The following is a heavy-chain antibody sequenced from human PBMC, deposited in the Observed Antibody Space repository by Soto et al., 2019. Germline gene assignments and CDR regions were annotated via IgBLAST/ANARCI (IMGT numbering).Heavy chain of an antibody. CDR1: GDTFSNHT. CDR3: ARVAEMGKVTNGYYYYMDV. J-gene: IGHJ6*03. CDR2: IIPILGVA. Sequence: QVQLVQSGAEVKKPGSSVKVSCKASGDTFSNHTISWVRQAPGQGLEWMGRIIPILGVANYAQKFQGRVTSTVANSTSTAYMELSSLRSADTAVYYCARVAEMGKVTNGYYYYMDVWGNGTTVTVSS. V-gene: IGHV1-69*04. D-gene: IGHD2-21*02.